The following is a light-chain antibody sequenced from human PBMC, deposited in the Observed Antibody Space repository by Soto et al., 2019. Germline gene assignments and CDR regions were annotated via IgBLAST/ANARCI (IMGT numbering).Light chain of an antibody. Sequence: QAVLAHPPSVSAAPGKRGTISCSGSSSNIGGNSVSWYQQLPGTAPKLLIYDDDKRPSGIPDRFSGSKSGTSATLGITGFQTGDEADYYCGSWDSSLSAYVFGTGTKV. CDR1: SSNIGGNS. CDR2: DDD. V-gene: IGLV1-51*01. CDR3: GSWDSSLSAYV. J-gene: IGLJ1*01.